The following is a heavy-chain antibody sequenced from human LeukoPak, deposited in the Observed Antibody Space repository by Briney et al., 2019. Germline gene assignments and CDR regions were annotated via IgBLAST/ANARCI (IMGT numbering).Heavy chain of an antibody. Sequence: SETLSLTCAVYGASFSTNYWIWIRQPPGKGLEWIGEINPSGTIDYKPSLKSRLTISADTSKNHFSLKLGSVTAADTAVYYCARYCGSENYCISYWGQGTLVTVSS. CDR2: INPSGTI. J-gene: IGHJ4*02. CDR1: GASFSTNY. D-gene: IGHD3-10*01. V-gene: IGHV4-34*01. CDR3: ARYCGSENYCISY.